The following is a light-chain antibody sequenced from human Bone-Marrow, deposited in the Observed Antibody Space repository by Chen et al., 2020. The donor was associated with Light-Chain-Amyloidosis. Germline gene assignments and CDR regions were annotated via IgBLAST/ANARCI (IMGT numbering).Light chain of an antibody. J-gene: IGKJ4*01. CDR3: QQYESVPLT. CDR1: QDISNY. V-gene: IGKV1-33*01. CDR2: DVSNYDVS. Sequence: DIQMTQSPSSLSASVGDRGTITCQASQDISNYLNWYQQKPGKAPKLVFYDVSNYDVSNLETGVPSRFSGSGSGTDFTFTISSLQPEDIATYYCQQYESVPLTFGGGTRVEIK.